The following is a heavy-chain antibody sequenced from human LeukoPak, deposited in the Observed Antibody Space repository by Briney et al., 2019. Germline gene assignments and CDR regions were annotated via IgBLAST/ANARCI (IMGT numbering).Heavy chain of an antibody. CDR2: ISYDGSNK. Sequence: GRSLRLSCAASEFTFSRYGMHWVRQAPGKGLEWVALISYDGSNKYYADSVKGRFTISRDNSKNTLYLQMNSLRAEDTAVYYCAKDREQWLVQGDYTDYWGQGTRVTVSS. CDR1: EFTFSRYG. D-gene: IGHD6-19*01. V-gene: IGHV3-30*18. J-gene: IGHJ4*02. CDR3: AKDREQWLVQGDYTDY.